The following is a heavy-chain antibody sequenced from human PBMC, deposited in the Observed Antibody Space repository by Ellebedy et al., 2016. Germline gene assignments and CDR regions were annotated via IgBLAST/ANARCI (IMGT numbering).Heavy chain of an antibody. CDR1: GFTFSTYA. V-gene: IGHV3-23*01. Sequence: GESLKISCAASGFTFSTYAMSWVRQAPGKGLEWVSGIRVSGDSTYYADSVKGRFTFSRDNSKSTLYLQMNSLRAEDTAIYYCARDKGSGWNFFDYWGQGTLVTVSS. CDR3: ARDKGSGWNFFDY. CDR2: IRVSGDST. J-gene: IGHJ4*02. D-gene: IGHD6-19*01.